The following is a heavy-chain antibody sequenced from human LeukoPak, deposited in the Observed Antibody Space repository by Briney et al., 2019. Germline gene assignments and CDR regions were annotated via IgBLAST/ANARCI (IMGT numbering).Heavy chain of an antibody. Sequence: GGSLSLSCAASGFTFSDAWMNWVRQAPGMRLEWVSSISDGGDSTHYADSVEGRFTISRDNSKNTLYLQMHSLRAEDTALYYCVKFFLPYLAGGTGSRWGQGTLVTVSS. CDR1: GFTFSDAW. CDR2: ISDGGDST. J-gene: IGHJ4*02. V-gene: IGHV3-23*01. CDR3: VKFFLPYLAGGTGSR. D-gene: IGHD3-10*01.